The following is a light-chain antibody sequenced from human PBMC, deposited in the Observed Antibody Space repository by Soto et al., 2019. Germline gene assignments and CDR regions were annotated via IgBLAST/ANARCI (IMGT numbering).Light chain of an antibody. CDR1: PSVAST. CDR3: QQYYHWPRT. J-gene: IGKJ1*01. V-gene: IGKV3-15*01. CDR2: AAS. Sequence: EMAVTPSPATLSVSPWERAALSSGASPSVASTLAWYQQKPGQTPRLLIYAASTRATGIPARFSGSGSGTDFNLTITSLQSEDFAVYYCQQYYHWPRTFGQGTKVDIK.